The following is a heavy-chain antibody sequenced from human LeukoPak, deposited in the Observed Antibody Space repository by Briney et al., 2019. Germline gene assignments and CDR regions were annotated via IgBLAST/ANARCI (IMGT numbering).Heavy chain of an antibody. V-gene: IGHV4-30-4*01. CDR1: GDSLSSGDYY. J-gene: IGHJ4*02. CDR3: GRDCSGGDCYGAIDY. D-gene: IGHD2-21*02. CDR2: ISYSGTT. Sequence: SQTLSLTCSVSGDSLSSGDYYWSWIRQPPGKGLEWIGHISYSGTTYYNPSLRSRFSISVDTPKNQFSLKLGSVTAADTAVYYCGRDCSGGDCYGAIDYWGQGTLVTVSS.